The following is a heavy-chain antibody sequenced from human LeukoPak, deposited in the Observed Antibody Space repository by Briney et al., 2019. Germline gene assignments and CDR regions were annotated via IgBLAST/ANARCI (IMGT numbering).Heavy chain of an antibody. V-gene: IGHV4-31*03. D-gene: IGHD2-2*01. CDR3: ARAAGCSSTSCYYYLGY. CDR1: GGSISSGGYY. CDR2: IYYSGST. Sequence: SETLSLTCTVSGGSISSGGYYWSWIRQHPGKGLEWIGYIYYSGSTYYNPPLKSRVTISVDTSKNQFSLKLSSVTAADTAVYYCARAAGCSSTSCYYYLGYWGQGTLVTVSS. J-gene: IGHJ4*02.